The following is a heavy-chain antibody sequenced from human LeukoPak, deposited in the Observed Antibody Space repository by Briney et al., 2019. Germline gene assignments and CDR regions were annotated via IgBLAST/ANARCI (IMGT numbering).Heavy chain of an antibody. V-gene: IGHV3-23*01. CDR3: AKDPNGDYIGAFDF. CDR2: ISRSGSTP. CDR1: GFTFSAYD. D-gene: IGHD4-17*01. Sequence: GGSLRLSCAGSGFTFSAYDLSWVRQAQGQGLEWVAAISRSGSTPYYTASVKGRFTVSRDNSKNTLFLQMSSLRAEDTAVYYCAKDPNGDYIGAFDFWGQGTMVTVSS. J-gene: IGHJ3*01.